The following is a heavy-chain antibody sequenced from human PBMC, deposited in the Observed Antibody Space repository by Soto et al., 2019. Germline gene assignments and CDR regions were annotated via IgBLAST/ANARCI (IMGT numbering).Heavy chain of an antibody. Sequence: EVQLLESGGDLVQPGGSLRLSCAASGFTFSNHAMSWARQAPAKGLEWVSSISSSGSNTYYADSVKGRFTISRENSKNTLYLEMNSLRVDDTAVYYCAKKGIRSGSSTMAYECWGQGTQVTVSS. CDR2: ISSSGSNT. D-gene: IGHD3-3*01. CDR1: GFTFSNHA. CDR3: AKKGIRSGSSTMAYEC. V-gene: IGHV3-23*01. J-gene: IGHJ4*02.